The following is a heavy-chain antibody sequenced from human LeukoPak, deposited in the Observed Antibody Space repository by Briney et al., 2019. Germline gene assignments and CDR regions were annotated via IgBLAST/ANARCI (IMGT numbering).Heavy chain of an antibody. V-gene: IGHV3-21*04. CDR3: AKGGGGTNYYYMDV. CDR1: EFSFSSYF. Sequence: PGGSLRLSCAASEFSFSSYFMNWVRQAPGKGLEWVSSISSGSTYIHYADSVKGRFIISRDNAKNSLYLQMNSLRAEDMALYYCAKGGGGTNYYYMDVWGKGTTVTVSS. CDR2: ISSGSTYI. J-gene: IGHJ6*03. D-gene: IGHD1-1*01.